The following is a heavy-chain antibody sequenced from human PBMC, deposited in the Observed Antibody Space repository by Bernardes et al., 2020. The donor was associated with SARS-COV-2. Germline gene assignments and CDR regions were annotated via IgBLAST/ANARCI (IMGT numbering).Heavy chain of an antibody. V-gene: IGHV3-7*03. CDR3: ARTVAAPADY. J-gene: IGHJ4*02. CDR2: INGDGSVK. Sequence: GRSLRLSCAASGFTFSDYWMAWVRQAPGKGLEWVANINGDGSVKYYVDSVKGRFTISRDNAKSSLYLQMNSLRGEDTAVYYCARTVAAPADYWGQGTLVTVSS. CDR1: GFTFSDYW. D-gene: IGHD6-13*01.